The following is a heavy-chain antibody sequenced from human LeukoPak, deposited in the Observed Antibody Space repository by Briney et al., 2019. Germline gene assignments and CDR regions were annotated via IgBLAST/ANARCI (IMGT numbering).Heavy chain of an antibody. V-gene: IGHV4-34*01. Sequence: SETLSLTCAVYGGSFSGYYWSWIRQPPGKGLEWIGEINHSGSTNYNPSLKSRVTISVDTSKNQFSLKLSSVTAADTAVYYCARGRKQAKWLRFDYYYYMDVWGKGTTVTVSS. J-gene: IGHJ6*03. D-gene: IGHD5-12*01. CDR1: GGSFSGYY. CDR3: ARGRKQAKWLRFDYYYYMDV. CDR2: INHSGST.